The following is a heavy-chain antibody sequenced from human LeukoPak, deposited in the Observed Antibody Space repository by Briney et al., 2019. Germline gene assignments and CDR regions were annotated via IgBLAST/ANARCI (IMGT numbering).Heavy chain of an antibody. Sequence: SETLSLTCTVSGGSISSYYWSWIRQPAGKGLEWIGRIYTSGSTNYNPSLKSRVTMSVDTSKNQFSLKLSSVTAADTAVYYCAREGTYYYDSSGYYYPRSRTFAFDYWGQGTLVTVSS. D-gene: IGHD3-22*01. V-gene: IGHV4-4*07. CDR1: GGSISSYY. J-gene: IGHJ4*02. CDR3: AREGTYYYDSSGYYYPRSRTFAFDY. CDR2: IYTSGST.